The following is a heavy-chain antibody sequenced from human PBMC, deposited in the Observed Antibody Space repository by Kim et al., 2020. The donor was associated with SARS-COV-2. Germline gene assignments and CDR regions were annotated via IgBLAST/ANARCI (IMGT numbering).Heavy chain of an antibody. D-gene: IGHD3-16*01. CDR1: GFSFSRYG. V-gene: IGHV3-30*18. Sequence: GGSLRLSCEGSGFSFSRYGMQWVRQAPGTGLDWVGVIAFDGTVQYYGNSVKDRFTISRDNSRNTVSLQMNSLRPEDTAGYYCAKEHDWGVNLQCDSWG. CDR2: IAFDGTVQ. CDR3: AKEHDWGVNLQCDS. J-gene: IGHJ5*01.